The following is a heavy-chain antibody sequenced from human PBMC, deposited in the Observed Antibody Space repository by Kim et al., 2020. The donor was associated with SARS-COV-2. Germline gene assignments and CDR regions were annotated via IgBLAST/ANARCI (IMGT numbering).Heavy chain of an antibody. J-gene: IGHJ6*03. CDR3: ARGTRQWLVRGPYYYYMDV. D-gene: IGHD6-19*01. CDR1: GGSFSAYY. Sequence: SETLSLTCAVYGGSFSAYYWSWIRQPPGKGLESIGEINHSGSTNYNPSLKSRVTISVDTSKNQFSLKLSSVTAADTAVYYCARGTRQWLVRGPYYYYMDVWGKGTTVTVSS. CDR2: INHSGST. V-gene: IGHV4-34*01.